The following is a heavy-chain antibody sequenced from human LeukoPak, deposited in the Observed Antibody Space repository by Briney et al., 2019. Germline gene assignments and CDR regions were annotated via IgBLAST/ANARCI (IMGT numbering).Heavy chain of an antibody. J-gene: IGHJ4*02. D-gene: IGHD3-10*01. CDR1: GGSISSSSYY. V-gene: IGHV4-39*01. Sequence: SETLSLTCTVSGGSISSSSYYWGWIRQPPGKGLEWIGNIYYSGSTYYNPSLKSRVTISVDTPKNQFSLKLSSVTAADTAVYYCARRYGSGSYYKFTYYFDYWGQGTLVTVSS. CDR3: ARRYGSGSYYKFTYYFDY. CDR2: IYYSGST.